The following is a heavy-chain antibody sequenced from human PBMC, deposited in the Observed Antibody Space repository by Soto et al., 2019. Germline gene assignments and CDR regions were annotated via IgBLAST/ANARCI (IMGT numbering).Heavy chain of an antibody. Sequence: GGSLRLSCTASGFTFSSYAMHWVRQAPGKGLEYVSAISSNGGSTYYADSVKGRFTISRDNSKNTLYLQMSSLRAEDTAVYYCVKDDQLGGEVYYFDYWGQGTLVTVSS. J-gene: IGHJ4*02. D-gene: IGHD1-1*01. CDR2: ISSNGGST. V-gene: IGHV3-64D*09. CDR1: GFTFSSYA. CDR3: VKDDQLGGEVYYFDY.